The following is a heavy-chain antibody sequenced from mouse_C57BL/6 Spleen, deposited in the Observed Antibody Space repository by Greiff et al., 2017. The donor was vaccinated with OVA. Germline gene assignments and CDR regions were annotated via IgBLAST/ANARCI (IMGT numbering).Heavy chain of an antibody. V-gene: IGHV1-55*01. D-gene: IGHD3-2*02. Sequence: QVQLQQPGAELVKPGASVKMSCKASGYTFTSYWITWVKPRPGQGLEWIGDIYPGSGSTNYNEKFKSKATLPVDTSSSTAYMQLSSLTAEDSAVYYGARQLRGYYFDYWGQGTTLTVSS. CDR1: GYTFTSYW. CDR2: IYPGSGST. J-gene: IGHJ2*01. CDR3: ARQLRGYYFDY.